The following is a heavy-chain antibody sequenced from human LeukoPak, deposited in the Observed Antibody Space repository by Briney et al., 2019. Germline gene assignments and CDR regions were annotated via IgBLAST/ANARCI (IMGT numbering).Heavy chain of an antibody. CDR2: MYYSGST. J-gene: IGHJ4*02. D-gene: IGHD3/OR15-3a*01. V-gene: IGHV4-39*01. Sequence: SETLSLTCSVSGDSISSDSFYWGWIRQPPGKGLEWIGSMYYSGSTYYNPSLKSRVTISVDTSKNQFSLKLSSVTAADTAVYYCARWTKNYFDYWGQGTLVTVSS. CDR3: ARWTKNYFDY. CDR1: GDSISSDSFY.